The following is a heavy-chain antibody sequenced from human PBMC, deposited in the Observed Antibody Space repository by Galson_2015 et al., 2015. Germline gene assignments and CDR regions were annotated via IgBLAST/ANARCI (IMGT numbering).Heavy chain of an antibody. Sequence: SLRLSCAASGFPFSDYDIHWVRQAPGKGLEWVALISYDGSSKYYADSVKGRFTISRDNSKNTLYLQMNSLRPEDTAMYYCHGGAFLDSWGQGTLVTVSS. J-gene: IGHJ4*02. CDR3: HGGAFLDS. CDR2: ISYDGSSK. D-gene: IGHD3-16*01. V-gene: IGHV3-30-3*01. CDR1: GFPFSDYD.